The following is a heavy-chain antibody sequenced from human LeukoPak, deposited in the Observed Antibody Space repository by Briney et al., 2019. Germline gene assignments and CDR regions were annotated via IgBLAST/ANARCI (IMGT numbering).Heavy chain of an antibody. Sequence: GGSLRLSCEASGFTFSNYWMNWVRQAPGKGLEWVANMKQDGSEKYYVDSVEGRFTISRDNTKNSLFLQMNSLSSEDTAVYYCARITVIRVAAMDVWGKGTTVTISS. CDR1: GFTFSNYW. D-gene: IGHD3-10*01. V-gene: IGHV3-7*01. CDR3: ARITVIRVAAMDV. J-gene: IGHJ6*03. CDR2: MKQDGSEK.